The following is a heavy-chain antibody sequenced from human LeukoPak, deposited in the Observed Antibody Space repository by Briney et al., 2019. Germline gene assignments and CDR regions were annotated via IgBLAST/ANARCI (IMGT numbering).Heavy chain of an antibody. CDR2: IIPIFGTA. V-gene: IGHV1-69*13. D-gene: IGHD5-18*01. CDR1: GYTFISYY. J-gene: IGHJ3*02. Sequence: SVKVSCKASGYTFISYYIHWVRQAPGQGLEWMGGIIPIFGTANYAQKFQGRVTITADESTSTAYMELSSLRSEDTAVYYCAREPLGAMANMRGDAFDIWGQGTMVTVSS. CDR3: AREPLGAMANMRGDAFDI.